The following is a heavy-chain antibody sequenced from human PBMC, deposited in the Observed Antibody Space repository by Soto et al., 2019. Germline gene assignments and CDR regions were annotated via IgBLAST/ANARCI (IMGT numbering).Heavy chain of an antibody. Sequence: SETLSLTCTVSGGSVSSVSYYWSWIRQPPGKGLEWIGYIYYSGSTNYNPSLKSRVTISVDTSKNQFSLKLSSVTAADTAVYYCARGDPGYSYGYALDYWGQGTLVTVSS. D-gene: IGHD5-18*01. CDR1: GGSVSSVSYY. J-gene: IGHJ4*02. CDR3: ARGDPGYSYGYALDY. CDR2: IYYSGST. V-gene: IGHV4-61*01.